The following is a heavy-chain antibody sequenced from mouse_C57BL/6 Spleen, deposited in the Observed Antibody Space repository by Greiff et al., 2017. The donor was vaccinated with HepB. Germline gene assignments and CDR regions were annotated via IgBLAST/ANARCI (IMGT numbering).Heavy chain of an antibody. D-gene: IGHD1-1*01. Sequence: EVQLQESGPGLVKPSQSLSLTCSVTGYSITSGYYWNWIRQFPGNKLEWMGYISYDGSNNYNPSLKNRISITRDTSKNQFFLKLNSVTTEDTATYYCARDPLITTVGVFDYWGQGTTLTVSS. CDR2: ISYDGSN. J-gene: IGHJ2*01. CDR3: ARDPLITTVGVFDY. CDR1: GYSITSGYY. V-gene: IGHV3-6*01.